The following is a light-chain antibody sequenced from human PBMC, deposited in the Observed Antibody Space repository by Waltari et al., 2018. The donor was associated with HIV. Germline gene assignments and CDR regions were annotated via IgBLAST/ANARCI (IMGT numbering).Light chain of an antibody. J-gene: IGKJ1*01. V-gene: IGKV4-1*01. CDR1: QSVFSNSNKKSY. CDR3: QQYYMTPPT. Sequence: DVVMTQSPDALKGSLGERVTIKCKSSQSVFSNSNKKSYLAWYQQRPWQTPNLLVYWATTRVSGVPARFSGSGSGTDFTLTINNLQAEDAAIYYCQQYYMTPPTFGQGTKVEI. CDR2: WAT.